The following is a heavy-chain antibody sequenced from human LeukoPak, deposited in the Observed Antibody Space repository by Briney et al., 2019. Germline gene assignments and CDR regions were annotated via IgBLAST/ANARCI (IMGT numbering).Heavy chain of an antibody. D-gene: IGHD4-17*01. V-gene: IGHV3-48*03. CDR3: ARTLTTTYS. CDR1: GFTFSSHE. CDR2: ISNSGGDI. Sequence: PGGSLRLSCAASGFTFSSHEMNWVRQAPGKGLEWLSYISNSGGDINYADSVKGRFTISRDNAKHSLYLQMNSLRVEDTAVYYCARTLTTTYSWGQGTLVTVSS. J-gene: IGHJ4*02.